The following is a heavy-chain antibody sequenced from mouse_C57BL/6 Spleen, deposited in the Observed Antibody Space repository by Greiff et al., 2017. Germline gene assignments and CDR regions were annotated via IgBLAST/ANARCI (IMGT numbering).Heavy chain of an antibody. Sequence: VQRVESGPELVKPGASVTISCKASGYAFSSSWMNWVKQRPGKGLEWIGRIYPGDGDTNYNGKFKGKATLTADKSSSTAYMQLSSLTSEDSAVYFCARGKLDYWGQGTTLTVSS. CDR3: ARGKLDY. J-gene: IGHJ2*01. V-gene: IGHV1-82*01. CDR2: IYPGDGDT. CDR1: GYAFSSSW.